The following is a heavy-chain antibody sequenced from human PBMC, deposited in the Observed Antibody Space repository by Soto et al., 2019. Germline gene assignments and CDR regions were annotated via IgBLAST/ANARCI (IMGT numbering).Heavy chain of an antibody. CDR1: GYTFTGYY. V-gene: IGHV1-2*04. Sequence: GASVKVSCTASGYTFTGYYMHWVRQAPGQGLEWMGWINPNSGGTNYAQKFQGWVTMTRDTSISTAYRELSRLRSDDTAVYYCAREGKPGRDYYYYMDVRGKGTTVTVSS. CDR3: AREGKPGRDYYYYMDV. CDR2: INPNSGGT. J-gene: IGHJ6*03. D-gene: IGHD2-15*01.